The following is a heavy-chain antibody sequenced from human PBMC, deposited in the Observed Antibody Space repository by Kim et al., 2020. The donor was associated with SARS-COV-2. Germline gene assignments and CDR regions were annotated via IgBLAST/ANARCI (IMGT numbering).Heavy chain of an antibody. V-gene: IGHV3-7*03. D-gene: IGHD6-19*01. J-gene: IGHJ6*02. Sequence: GGSRRLSCAASGFTFSSYWMSWVRQAPGKGLEWVANIKQDGSEKYYVDSVKGRFTISRDNAKNSLYLQMNSLRAEDTAVYYCARAMVQWLPYYYYGMDVWGQGTTVTVSS. CDR2: IKQDGSEK. CDR1: GFTFSSYW. CDR3: ARAMVQWLPYYYYGMDV.